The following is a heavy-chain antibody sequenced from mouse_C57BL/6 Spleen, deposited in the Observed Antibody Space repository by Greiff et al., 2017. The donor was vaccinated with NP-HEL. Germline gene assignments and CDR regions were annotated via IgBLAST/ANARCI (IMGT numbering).Heavy chain of an antibody. Sequence: EVQLQESGAELVKPGASVKLSCTASGFNIKDYYMHWVKQRTEQGLEWIGRIDPEDGETKYAPKFQGKATITADTSSNTAYLQLSSLTSEDTAVYYCASGFITTVVATNYYAMDYWGQGTSVTVSS. CDR1: GFNIKDYY. J-gene: IGHJ4*01. D-gene: IGHD1-1*01. CDR3: ASGFITTVVATNYYAMDY. V-gene: IGHV14-2*01. CDR2: IDPEDGET.